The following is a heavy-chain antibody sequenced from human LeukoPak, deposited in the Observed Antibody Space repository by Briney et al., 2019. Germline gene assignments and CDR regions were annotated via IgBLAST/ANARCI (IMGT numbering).Heavy chain of an antibody. J-gene: IGHJ6*04. CDR3: ARVWAYYGSGSGVDV. D-gene: IGHD3-10*01. CDR2: ISYTGSA. CDR1: GGSISSYY. Sequence: SETLSLTCTVSGGSISSYYWSWIRQPPGKGLEWIGYISYTGSAKYNPSLKSRVTISVDTSNNHFSMRLKSVTAADTAVYYCARVWAYYGSGSGVDVWGKGSAVTVSS. V-gene: IGHV4-59*01.